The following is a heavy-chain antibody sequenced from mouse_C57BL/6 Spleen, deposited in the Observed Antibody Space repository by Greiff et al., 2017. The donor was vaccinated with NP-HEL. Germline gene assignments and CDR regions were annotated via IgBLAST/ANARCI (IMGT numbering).Heavy chain of an antibody. Sequence: VQLQQPGAELVRPGSSVKLSCKASGYTFTSYWMDWVKQRPGQGLEWIGNIYPSDSETHYNQKFKDKATLTVDKSSSTAYMQLSSLTSEDSAVYYWARRTTVVATFDYWGQGTTLTVSS. CDR3: ARRTTVVATFDY. J-gene: IGHJ2*01. CDR1: GYTFTSYW. D-gene: IGHD1-1*01. V-gene: IGHV1-61*01. CDR2: IYPSDSET.